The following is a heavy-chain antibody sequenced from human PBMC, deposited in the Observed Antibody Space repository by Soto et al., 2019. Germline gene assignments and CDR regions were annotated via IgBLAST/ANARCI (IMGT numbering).Heavy chain of an antibody. Sequence: QVQLVESGGGVVQPGRSLRLSCAASGFTFSSYGMHWVRQAPGKGLEWVAVISYDGSNKYYADSVKGRFTISRDNSKNTLYLQMNSLRAEDTTVYYCAKPTGTTSYYYYGMDVWGQGTTVTVSS. CDR3: AKPTGTTSYYYYGMDV. CDR1: GFTFSSYG. CDR2: ISYDGSNK. V-gene: IGHV3-30*18. D-gene: IGHD1-7*01. J-gene: IGHJ6*02.